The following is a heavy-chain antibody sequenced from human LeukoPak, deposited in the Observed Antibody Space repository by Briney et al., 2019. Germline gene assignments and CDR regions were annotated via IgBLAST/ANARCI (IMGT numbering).Heavy chain of an antibody. Sequence: SETLSLTCAVYGGSFSGYYWSWIRQPPGKGPEWIGEINHSGSTNYNPSLKSRVTISVDTSKNQFSLKLSSVTAADTAVYYCARHPVSSISPPHYYYYYYMDVWGKGTTVTVSS. D-gene: IGHD3-3*02. J-gene: IGHJ6*03. CDR3: ARHPVSSISPPHYYYYYYMDV. CDR2: INHSGST. V-gene: IGHV4-34*01. CDR1: GGSFSGYY.